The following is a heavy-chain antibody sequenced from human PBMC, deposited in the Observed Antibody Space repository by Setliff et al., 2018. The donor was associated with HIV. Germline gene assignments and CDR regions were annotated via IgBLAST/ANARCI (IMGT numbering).Heavy chain of an antibody. CDR2: IDYSGRT. CDR1: GGSISSSTYY. CDR3: ARTRAPYFFDF. D-gene: IGHD1-26*01. J-gene: IGHJ4*02. V-gene: IGHV4-39*07. Sequence: KTSETLSLTCSVSGGSISSSTYYWGWIRQPPGKGLEWIGSIDYSGRTYYNPSLKSRVTISVDTSKNQFSLQLNSVTAADTAVYFCARTRAPYFFDFWGQGAQVTVSS.